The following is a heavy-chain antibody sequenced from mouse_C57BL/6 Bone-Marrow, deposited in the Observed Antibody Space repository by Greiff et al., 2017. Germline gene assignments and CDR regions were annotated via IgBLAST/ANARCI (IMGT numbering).Heavy chain of an antibody. D-gene: IGHD1-1*01. V-gene: IGHV2-2*01. CDR1: GFSLTSYG. J-gene: IGHJ3*01. Sequence: QVQLKESGPGLVQPSQSLSITCTVSGFSLTSYGVHWVRQSPGKGLEWLGVIWSGGSTDYNAAFISRLSISKDNAKSQVFFKMNSLQADDTAIYYCARGTTEFAYWGQGTLVTVSA. CDR3: ARGTTEFAY. CDR2: IWSGGST.